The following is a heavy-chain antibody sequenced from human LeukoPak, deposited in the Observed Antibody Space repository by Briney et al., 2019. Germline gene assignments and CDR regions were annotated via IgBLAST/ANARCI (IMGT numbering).Heavy chain of an antibody. Sequence: PSETLSLTCTVSGGSISSYYWSWIRQPPGKGLEWIGYIYYSGSTNYNPSLKSRVTISVDTSKNQFSLKLSSVTAADTAVYYCARGHPRITMVRGGHFDYWGQGTLVTVSS. CDR2: IYYSGST. CDR1: GGSISSYY. J-gene: IGHJ4*02. CDR3: ARGHPRITMVRGGHFDY. V-gene: IGHV4-59*12. D-gene: IGHD3-10*01.